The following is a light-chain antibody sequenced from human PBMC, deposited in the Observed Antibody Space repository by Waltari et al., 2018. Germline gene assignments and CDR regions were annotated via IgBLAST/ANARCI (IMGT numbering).Light chain of an antibody. J-gene: IGKJ5*01. Sequence: DIVLTQSPATPSLPPGERATLLCGARQSVRRSYLAWYQQRPGLAPRRLIYDASTRAPGIPDRGRGRGSGTEFTLTISGLGPEDVAMYCCQQYVRSPPTVGEATRV. CDR3: QQYVRSPPT. V-gene: IGKV3D-20*01. CDR1: QSVRRSY. CDR2: DAS.